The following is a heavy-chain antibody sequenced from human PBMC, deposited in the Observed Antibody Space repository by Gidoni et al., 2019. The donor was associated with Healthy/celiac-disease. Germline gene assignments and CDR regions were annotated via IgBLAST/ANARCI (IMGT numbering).Heavy chain of an antibody. CDR3: ARSRLPYNWFDP. CDR1: GGSISSYY. D-gene: IGHD6-6*01. V-gene: IGHV4-59*01. Sequence: QVQLQESGPGLVKPSETLSLTCTVSGGSISSYYWRWIRQPPGKGLEWSGYIYYSGSTNYNPSLKSRVTISVDTSKNQFSLKLSSVTAADTAVYYCARSRLPYNWFDPWGQGTLVTVSS. J-gene: IGHJ5*02. CDR2: IYYSGST.